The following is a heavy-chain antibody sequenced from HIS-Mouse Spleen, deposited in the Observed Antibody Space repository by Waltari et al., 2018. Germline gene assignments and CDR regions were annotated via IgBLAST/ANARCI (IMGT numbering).Heavy chain of an antibody. CDR2: INHSGST. J-gene: IGHJ2*01. D-gene: IGHD7-27*01. Sequence: QVQLQQWGAGLLKPSETMSLTCAVSGGSFSGYYWSWIGHPPGTGLEWIGEINHSGSTNYNPSLKSRVTISVDTSKNQFSLKLSSVTAADTAVYYCARVRTGDPSYWYFDLWGRGTLVTVSS. V-gene: IGHV4-34*01. CDR1: GGSFSGYY. CDR3: ARVRTGDPSYWYFDL.